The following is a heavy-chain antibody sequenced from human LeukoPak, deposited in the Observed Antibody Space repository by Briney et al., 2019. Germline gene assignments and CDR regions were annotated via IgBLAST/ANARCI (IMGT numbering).Heavy chain of an antibody. V-gene: IGHV3-48*01. CDR3: ARPTTSGWYPH. CDR2: ITGSSSSK. Sequence: GGSLRLSRAASGFTFSDYDMNWIRQAPGTGLEWVSYITGSSSSKYYADSVKGRFTISRDNAKNSLYLQMNSLRAEDTAAYYCARPTTSGWYPHWGQGTMVTVSS. J-gene: IGHJ3*01. D-gene: IGHD6-19*01. CDR1: GFTFSDYD.